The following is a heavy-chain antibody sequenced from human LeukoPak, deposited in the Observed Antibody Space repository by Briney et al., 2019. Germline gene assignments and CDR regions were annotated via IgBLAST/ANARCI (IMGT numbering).Heavy chain of an antibody. D-gene: IGHD6-19*01. CDR3: ARGTYSSGWSCYYYYYMDV. Sequence: GGSLRLSCAASGFTFSSYWMSWVRQAPGKGLEWVANIKQDGSEKYYVDSVKGRFTISRDNAKNSLYLQMNSLRAEDTAVYYCARGTYSSGWSCYYYYYMDVWGKGTTVTISS. CDR2: IKQDGSEK. J-gene: IGHJ6*03. V-gene: IGHV3-7*01. CDR1: GFTFSSYW.